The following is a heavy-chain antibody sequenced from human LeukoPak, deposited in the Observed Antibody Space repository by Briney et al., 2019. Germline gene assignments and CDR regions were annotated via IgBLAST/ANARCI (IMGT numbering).Heavy chain of an antibody. D-gene: IGHD6-13*01. Sequence: ASVKVSCKASGYTFTGYHMHWVRQAPGQGLEWMGWINPNSGGTNYAQKFQGRVTMTRDTSISTAYMELSRLRSDDTAVHYCARDPGMGYIAAAASNWFDPWGQGTLVTVSS. J-gene: IGHJ5*02. V-gene: IGHV1-2*02. CDR2: INPNSGGT. CDR1: GYTFTGYH. CDR3: ARDPGMGYIAAAASNWFDP.